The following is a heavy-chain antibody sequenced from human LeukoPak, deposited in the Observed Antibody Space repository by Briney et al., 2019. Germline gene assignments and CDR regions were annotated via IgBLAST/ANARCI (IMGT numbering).Heavy chain of an antibody. CDR1: GFTFSSYG. J-gene: IGHJ4*02. CDR2: ISYDGSNK. V-gene: IGHV3-30*03. CDR3: ARNYHFDY. Sequence: GGSLRLSCAASGFTFSSYGMHWVRQAPGKGLEWVAVISYDGSNKYYADSVKGRFTISRDNSKNALYLQMNSLRAEDTAVYYCARNYHFDYWGQGTLVTVSS. D-gene: IGHD1-7*01.